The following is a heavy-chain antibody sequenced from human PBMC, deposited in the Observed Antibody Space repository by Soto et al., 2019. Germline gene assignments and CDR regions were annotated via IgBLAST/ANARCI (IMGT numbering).Heavy chain of an antibody. J-gene: IGHJ5*02. V-gene: IGHV4-39*01. CDR2: IYYSGST. CDR3: ARLGQAEHDFWSGYYRLDPKGNWFDP. Sequence: SETLSLTCTVSGGSISSSSYYWGWIRQPPGKGLEWIGSIYYSGSTYYNPSLKSRVTISVDTSKNQFSLKLSSVTAADTAVYYCARLGQAEHDFWSGYYRLDPKGNWFDPWGQGTLVTVSS. D-gene: IGHD3-3*01. CDR1: GGSISSSSYY.